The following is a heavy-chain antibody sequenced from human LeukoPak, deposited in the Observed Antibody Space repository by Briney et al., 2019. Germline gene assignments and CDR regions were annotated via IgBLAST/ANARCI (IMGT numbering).Heavy chain of an antibody. D-gene: IGHD3-10*01. CDR3: AKDVESGRSADY. J-gene: IGHJ4*02. CDR1: GFTFSSYA. CDR2: ISGSGGGT. V-gene: IGHV3-23*01. Sequence: PGGSLRLSCAASGFTFSSYAMSWARQAPGKGLEWVSTISGSGGGTYYADSVKGRFTLSRDNSMNTLYLQMNSLRAEDTAVYYCAKDVESGRSADYWGQGTLVTVSS.